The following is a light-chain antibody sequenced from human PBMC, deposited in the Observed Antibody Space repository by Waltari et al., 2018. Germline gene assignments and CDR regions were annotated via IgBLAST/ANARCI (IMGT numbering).Light chain of an antibody. V-gene: IGLV2-11*01. CDR2: DVS. CDR1: SSDVGGFNY. J-gene: IGLJ2*01. CDR3: CSYAGSYTFEV. Sequence: QSALTQPRSVSGSPGPAVTISCTGTSSDVGGFNYLSWYQQHPGKAPKLMIYDVSKRPSGVPDRFSGSKSGNTASLTISGLQAEDEADYYCCSYAGSYTFEVFGGGTKLTVL.